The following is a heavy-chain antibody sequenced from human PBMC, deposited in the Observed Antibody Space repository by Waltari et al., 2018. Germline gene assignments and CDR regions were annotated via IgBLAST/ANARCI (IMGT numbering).Heavy chain of an antibody. V-gene: IGHV3-33*01. CDR2: IWYDGSNK. Sequence: QVQLVESGGGVVQPGSPLGLSCAASGFTVSGYGLHWVRQAPGKGLAWVAVIWYDGSNKYYADSVKGRFTISRDNSKNTLYLQMNSLRAEDTAVYYCARVDYDSSGFPLFDYWGQGTLVTVSS. CDR1: GFTVSGYG. D-gene: IGHD3-22*01. J-gene: IGHJ4*02. CDR3: ARVDYDSSGFPLFDY.